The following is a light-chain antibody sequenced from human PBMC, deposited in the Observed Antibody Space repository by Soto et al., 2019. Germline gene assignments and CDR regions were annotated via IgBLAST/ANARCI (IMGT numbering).Light chain of an antibody. CDR3: QQTYNTPYT. Sequence: VGYRVTITCRASQSIRSYLNWYQQKPGKAPKVLIYAASTLQSGVPSRFSGSGSGTDFTLTISSLQPEDFATYYCQQTYNTPYTFGQGTKVDIK. V-gene: IGKV1-39*01. CDR1: QSIRSY. CDR2: AAS. J-gene: IGKJ2*01.